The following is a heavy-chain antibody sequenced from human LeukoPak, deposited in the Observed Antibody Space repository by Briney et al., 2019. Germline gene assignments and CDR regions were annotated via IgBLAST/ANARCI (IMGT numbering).Heavy chain of an antibody. CDR3: AGGWLRSGYYFDY. CDR1: GFTVSSNY. J-gene: IGHJ4*02. V-gene: IGHV3-66*01. D-gene: IGHD5-12*01. Sequence: PGGSLRLSCAASGFTVSSNYMSWVRQAPGKGLEWASVIYSGSSTYYADSVKGRFTISRDIDKNTLFLQMNSLRAEDTAVYYCAGGWLRSGYYFDYWGQGALVTVSS. CDR2: IYSGSST.